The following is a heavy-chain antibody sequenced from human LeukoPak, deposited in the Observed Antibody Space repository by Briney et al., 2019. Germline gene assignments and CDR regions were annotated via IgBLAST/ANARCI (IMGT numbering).Heavy chain of an antibody. CDR3: ARVICSGGSCRFDY. D-gene: IGHD2-15*01. CDR1: GGSISSYY. V-gene: IGHV4-4*07. Sequence: SETLSLTCTVSGGSISSYYWNWIRQPAGKGLEWIGRIHTSGSTNYNPSLKSRVTMSVDTSKDQFSLKLSSVTAADTAVYYCARVICSGGSCRFDYWGQGTLVTVSS. J-gene: IGHJ4*02. CDR2: IHTSGST.